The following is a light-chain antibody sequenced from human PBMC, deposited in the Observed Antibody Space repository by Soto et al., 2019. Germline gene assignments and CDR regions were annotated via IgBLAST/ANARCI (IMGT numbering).Light chain of an antibody. Sequence: EIVMTQSPATLSVSPGGRATLSCRASQSVSSYLAWYQQRPGQPPRLLIYRASTRATNIPARFSGSGSGTEFSLTISSLQSEDFAVYYCQQYNKWPLTFGGGTKVETK. V-gene: IGKV3-15*01. CDR3: QQYNKWPLT. J-gene: IGKJ4*01. CDR1: QSVSSY. CDR2: RAS.